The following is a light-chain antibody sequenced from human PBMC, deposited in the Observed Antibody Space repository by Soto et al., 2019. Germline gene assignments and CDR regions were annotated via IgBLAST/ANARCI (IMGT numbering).Light chain of an antibody. J-gene: IGKJ1*01. CDR2: AAS. CDR1: QSISTY. CDR3: QQSFGITWT. Sequence: DVRMTQSPSSLSASVGDSVTITCRASQSISTYLNWYQQKPGRAPKVVIYAASNLQSGVPSRFSGSGSGTDFTLTIRGLQSVDSATYFCQQSFGITWTFGQGTNVEIK. V-gene: IGKV1-39*01.